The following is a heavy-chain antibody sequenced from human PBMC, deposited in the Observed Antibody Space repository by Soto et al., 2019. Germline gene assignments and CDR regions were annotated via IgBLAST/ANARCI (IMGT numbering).Heavy chain of an antibody. CDR3: ARRAKDIHGDYLNPIYYYGMDV. CDR1: GGTFSSYA. V-gene: IGHV1-69*01. D-gene: IGHD4-17*01. CDR2: LIPIFGTA. Sequence: QVQLVQSGAEVKKPGSSVKVSCKASGGTFSSYAISWVRQAPGQGLEWMGGLIPIFGTANYAQKFQGRVTITADESTSTAYMELSSLRSEDTAVYYCARRAKDIHGDYLNPIYYYGMDVWGQGTTVTVSS. J-gene: IGHJ6*02.